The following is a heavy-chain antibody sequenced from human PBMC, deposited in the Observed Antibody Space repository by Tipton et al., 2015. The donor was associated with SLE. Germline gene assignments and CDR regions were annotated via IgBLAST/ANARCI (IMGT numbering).Heavy chain of an antibody. V-gene: IGHV4-59*01. CDR3: ARHPPGYPYYFDY. CDR2: IYYSGST. CDR1: GGSISSYY. Sequence: TLSLTCTVSGGSISSYYWSWIRQPPGKGLEWIGYIYYSGSTNYNPSLKSRVTISVDTSKNQFSLKLSSVTAADTAVYYCARHPPGYPYYFDYWGQGTLVTVSS. J-gene: IGHJ4*02. D-gene: IGHD3-16*02.